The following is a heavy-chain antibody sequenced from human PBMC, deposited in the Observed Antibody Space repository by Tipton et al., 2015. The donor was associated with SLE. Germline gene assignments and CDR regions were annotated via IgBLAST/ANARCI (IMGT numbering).Heavy chain of an antibody. CDR1: GGSFSGYY. D-gene: IGHD5-12*01. J-gene: IGHJ4*02. V-gene: IGHV4-34*01. CDR3: ARAFEYSGYDSPFDY. Sequence: TLSLTCAVYGGSFSGYYWSWIRQPPGKGLEWIGYIYHSGSTYYNPSLKSRVTISVDRSKNQFSLKLSSVTAADTAVYYCARAFEYSGYDSPFDYAGQGTLVTVSS. CDR2: IYHSGST.